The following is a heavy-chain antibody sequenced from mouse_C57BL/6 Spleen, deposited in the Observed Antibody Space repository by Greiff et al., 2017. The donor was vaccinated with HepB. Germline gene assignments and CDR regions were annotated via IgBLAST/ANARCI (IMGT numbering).Heavy chain of an antibody. CDR1: GYAFSSSW. Sequence: VQLQQSGPELVKPGASVKISCKASGYAFSSSWMNWVKQRPGKGLEWIGRIYPGDGDTNYNGKFKGKATLTADKSSSTAYMQLSSLTSEDSAVYFCAREGELSGYDGPWYFDVWGTGTTVTVSS. D-gene: IGHD2-2*01. J-gene: IGHJ1*03. CDR2: IYPGDGDT. V-gene: IGHV1-82*01. CDR3: AREGELSGYDGPWYFDV.